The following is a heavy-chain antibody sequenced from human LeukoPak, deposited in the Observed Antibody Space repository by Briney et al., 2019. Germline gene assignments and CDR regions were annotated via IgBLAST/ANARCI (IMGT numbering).Heavy chain of an antibody. Sequence: ASVRVSCKASVSTFTTYDINWVRPAARQGLEWVGWMNPNSGNTGYGQKFQGRLTITRNASITTAYMELSSLTSDDTAVYYCARTKPDNSEIYNWGQGTLVTVSS. CDR3: ARTKPDNSEIYN. V-gene: IGHV1-8*03. CDR2: MNPNSGNT. J-gene: IGHJ4*02. D-gene: IGHD3-22*01. CDR1: VSTFTTYD.